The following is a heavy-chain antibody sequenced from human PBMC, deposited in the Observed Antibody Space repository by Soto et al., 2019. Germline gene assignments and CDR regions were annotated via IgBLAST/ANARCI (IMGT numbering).Heavy chain of an antibody. Sequence: GGSLRLSCAASGFIFSTSGSAFSRYAMTWVRQTPGKALEWVSSISGSGVRTYYSDSVRGRFTISRDNSKDRLYLERNSLRAEDTAVYYCATPAYDYWGQGTLVTVSS. V-gene: IGHV3-23*01. CDR1: GFIFSTSGSAFSRYA. D-gene: IGHD3-16*01. CDR2: ISGSGVRT. J-gene: IGHJ4*02. CDR3: ATPAYDY.